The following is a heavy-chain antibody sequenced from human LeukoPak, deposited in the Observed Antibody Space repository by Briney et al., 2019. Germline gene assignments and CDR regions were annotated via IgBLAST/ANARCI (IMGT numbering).Heavy chain of an antibody. J-gene: IGHJ4*02. V-gene: IGHV3-66*01. D-gene: IGHD3-22*01. CDR1: GFTVSGNY. CDR2: IYSGGST. CDR3: AKSLVVITTERYYFDY. Sequence: GGSLRLSCAASGFTVSGNYMNWVRQAPGKGLEWVSVIYSGGSTDYTDSVKARFTISRDNSKNTLYLQMNSLRAEDTAVYYCAKSLVVITTERYYFDYWGQGTLVTLSS.